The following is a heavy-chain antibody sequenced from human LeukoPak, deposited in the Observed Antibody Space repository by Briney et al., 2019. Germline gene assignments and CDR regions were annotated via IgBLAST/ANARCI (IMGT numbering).Heavy chain of an antibody. CDR3: AKDFGYYRDRRFFDY. V-gene: IGHV3-30*04. CDR2: ISYDGSNK. D-gene: IGHD3-22*01. CDR1: GFTFSSYA. Sequence: PGGSLRLSCAASGFTFSSYAMHWIRQAPGKGLEWVAVISYDGSNKYYVDSVKGRFTISRDNSKNTLYLQMNSLRAEDTAVYYCAKDFGYYRDRRFFDYWGQGTLVTVSS. J-gene: IGHJ4*02.